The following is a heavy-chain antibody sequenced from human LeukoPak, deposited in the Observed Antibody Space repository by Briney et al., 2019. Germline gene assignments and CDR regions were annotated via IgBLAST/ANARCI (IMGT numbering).Heavy chain of an antibody. V-gene: IGHV1-8*03. D-gene: IGHD3-22*01. CDR1: GYSFTNYD. Sequence: ASVKVSCKASGYSFTNYDINWVRQATGQGLEWMGWMNPKSGDTGYSQKFQGRVFITRDTSINTAYMELSSLGSDDTAVYYCARARDTMIVVVRLLGDAFDIWGQGTMVTVSS. J-gene: IGHJ3*02. CDR2: MNPKSGDT. CDR3: ARARDTMIVVVRLLGDAFDI.